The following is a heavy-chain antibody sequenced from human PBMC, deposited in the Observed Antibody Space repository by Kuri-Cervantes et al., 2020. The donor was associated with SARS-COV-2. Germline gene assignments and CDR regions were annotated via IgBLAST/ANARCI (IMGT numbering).Heavy chain of an antibody. V-gene: IGHV3-7*01. J-gene: IGHJ6*02. CDR3: TTDYRRGYYYYGMDV. CDR2: IKQDGSEK. D-gene: IGHD1-14*01. CDR1: GFTFSSYW. Sequence: GGSLRLSCAASGFTFSSYWMSWVRQAPGKGLEWVANIKQDGSEKYYVDSVKGRFTISRDNAKNSLYLQMNSLRAEDTAVYYCTTDYRRGYYYYGMDVWGQGTTVTVSS.